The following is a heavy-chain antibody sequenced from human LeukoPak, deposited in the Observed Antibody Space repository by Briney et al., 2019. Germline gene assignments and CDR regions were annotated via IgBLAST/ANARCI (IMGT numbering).Heavy chain of an antibody. CDR1: GYTFSSHD. Sequence: ASVTVSCKASGYTFSSHDMHWVRQAPGQGLEWVGVINPSGGSTSYAQKFQGRVTMTRDTSTSTVYMELSSLRSEDTAVYYCARPGYIYGSFDYWGQGTLVTVSS. CDR3: ARPGYIYGSFDY. J-gene: IGHJ4*02. D-gene: IGHD5-18*01. CDR2: INPSGGST. V-gene: IGHV1-46*01.